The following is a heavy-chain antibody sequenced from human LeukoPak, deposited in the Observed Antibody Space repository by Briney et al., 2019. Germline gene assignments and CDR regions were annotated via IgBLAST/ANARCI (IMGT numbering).Heavy chain of an antibody. J-gene: IGHJ4*02. V-gene: IGHV1-46*01. Sequence: ASVKVSCKASGYTFTSYYLHWVRQAPGQGLEWMGTINLSGDRTSYAQKIQGRVTMTRDTSTSTAYMELSSLTSEDTAVYYCARDIGSGYYNFDYWGQGTLVTASS. CDR3: ARDIGSGYYNFDY. CDR1: GYTFTSYY. D-gene: IGHD5-12*01. CDR2: INLSGDRT.